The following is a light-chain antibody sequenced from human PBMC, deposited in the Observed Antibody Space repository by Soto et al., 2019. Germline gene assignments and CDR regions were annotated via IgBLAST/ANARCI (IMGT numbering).Light chain of an antibody. V-gene: IGKV3-20*01. CDR2: GAT. Sequence: EIVLTQSPGTLSLSPGERVTLSCRASPVVPASSLAWYQQKPGQAPRLLIYGATNRATGIPDRFSGRGTGTDFTLTISRLEAEDCAVYYCQQYAMSPQTFGGGAKVEI. CDR1: PVVPASS. J-gene: IGKJ4*01. CDR3: QQYAMSPQT.